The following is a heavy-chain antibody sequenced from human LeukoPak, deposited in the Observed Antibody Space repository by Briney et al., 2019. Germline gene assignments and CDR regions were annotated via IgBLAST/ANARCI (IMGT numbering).Heavy chain of an antibody. Sequence: GGSLRLSCAASGFTFSSYTMNWVRQAPGKGLEWVSFISTSSSYIYYADSVKGRFTISRDNSKNTLYLQMNSLRAEDTAVYYCAKEGGAGSYYYMDVWGKGTTVTISS. D-gene: IGHD6-19*01. V-gene: IGHV3-21*04. CDR1: GFTFSSYT. CDR2: ISTSSSYI. J-gene: IGHJ6*03. CDR3: AKEGGAGSYYYMDV.